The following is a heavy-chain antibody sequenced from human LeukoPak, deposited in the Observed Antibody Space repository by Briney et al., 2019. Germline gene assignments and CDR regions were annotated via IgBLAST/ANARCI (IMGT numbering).Heavy chain of an antibody. J-gene: IGHJ4*02. CDR2: ISSGGSTI. D-gene: IGHD6-6*01. V-gene: IGHV3-48*03. CDR1: GFTFSSYE. CDR3: ARVYRSSSGPTLDH. Sequence: GGSLRLSCAASGFTFSSYEMNWVRQAPGKGLEWVSYISSGGSTIYYADSVKGRFTISRDNAKNSVYLRMNSLRAEDTAVYYCARVYRSSSGPTLDHWGQGTLVTVSS.